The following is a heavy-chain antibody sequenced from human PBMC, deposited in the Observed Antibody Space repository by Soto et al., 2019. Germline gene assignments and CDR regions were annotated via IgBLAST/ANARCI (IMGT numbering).Heavy chain of an antibody. CDR3: AREASVLIPAAQPSRFDS. CDR2: ISPYSGYT. J-gene: IGHJ4*02. D-gene: IGHD2-2*01. CDR1: GYSFMKYG. V-gene: IGHV1-18*01. Sequence: ASVKVSCKGFGYSFMKYGINWVRQAPGQGLEWVGWISPYSGYTHSAQKFHGRLALTTDTAASTAYMELRILRSADTALYYCAREASVLIPAAQPSRFDSWGQGTLVTVSS.